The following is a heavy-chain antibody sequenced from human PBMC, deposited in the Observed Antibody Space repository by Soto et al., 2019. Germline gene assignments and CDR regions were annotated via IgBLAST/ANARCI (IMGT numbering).Heavy chain of an antibody. D-gene: IGHD2-21*02. J-gene: IGHJ6*02. CDR3: ARDHIVVVTAIPSYYYYYGMDV. V-gene: IGHV3-30-3*01. Sequence: QVQLVESGGGVVQPGRSLRLSCAASGFTFSSYAMHWVRQAPGKGLEWVAVISYDGSNKYYADSVKGRFTISRDNSKNTLYLQMNSLRAEDTAVYYCARDHIVVVTAIPSYYYYYGMDVWGQGTTVTVSS. CDR1: GFTFSSYA. CDR2: ISYDGSNK.